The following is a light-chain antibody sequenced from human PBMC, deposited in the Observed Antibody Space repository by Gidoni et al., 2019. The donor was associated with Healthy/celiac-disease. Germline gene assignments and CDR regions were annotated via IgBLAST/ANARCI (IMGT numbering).Light chain of an antibody. J-gene: IGLJ2*01. Sequence: QSALTQPASVSGSPGPSITISCTGTSSDVGGSNYVSWYQQHPGKAPKLMIYEVSNRPSGVSNRFSGSKSGNTASLTISGLQAEDEADYYCSSYTSSSTLDVVFGGGTKLTVL. V-gene: IGLV2-14*01. CDR1: SSDVGGSNY. CDR3: SSYTSSSTLDVV. CDR2: EVS.